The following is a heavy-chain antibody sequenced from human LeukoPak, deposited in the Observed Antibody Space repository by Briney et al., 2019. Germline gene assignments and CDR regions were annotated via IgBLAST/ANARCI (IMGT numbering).Heavy chain of an antibody. Sequence: KPSETLSLTCTVSGGSISSSSYYWGXIRXPXGKGLEWIGSIYYSGSTYYNPSLESRVTISVDTSKTQFSLKLSSVTAADTAVYYCARTWKPVPFDYWGQGTLVTVSS. V-gene: IGHV4-39*01. CDR1: GGSISSSSYY. CDR3: ARTWKPVPFDY. CDR2: IYYSGST. D-gene: IGHD1-14*01. J-gene: IGHJ4*02.